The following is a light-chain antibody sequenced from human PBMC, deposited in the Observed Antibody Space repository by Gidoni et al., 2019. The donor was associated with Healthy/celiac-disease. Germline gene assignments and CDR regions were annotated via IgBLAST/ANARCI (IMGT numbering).Light chain of an antibody. CDR2: GAS. Sequence: DIVITQSPATLSVSPGERATHSCRASQGVSSNLAWYQQKPGQAPRLLIYGASTRATGIPARFSGSGSGTEFTLTISSLQSEDFAVYYCQQYNNWPLTFGGGTKVEIK. V-gene: IGKV3-15*01. CDR3: QQYNNWPLT. CDR1: QGVSSN. J-gene: IGKJ4*01.